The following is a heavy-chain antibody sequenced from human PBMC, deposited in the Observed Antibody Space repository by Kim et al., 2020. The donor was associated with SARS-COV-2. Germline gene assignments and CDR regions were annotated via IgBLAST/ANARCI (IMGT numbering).Heavy chain of an antibody. V-gene: IGHV4-39*01. CDR1: GVSMYSSGYY. D-gene: IGHD6-19*01. CDR3: ARRNSGWNDAFDV. Sequence: SETLSLTCSVSGVSMYSSGYYWGWIRQPPGEGLEWIGSVYDSGSTYYNPSLKSRPTISVDTSKKQFSLKLSVVSAADTAMYYCARRNSGWNDAFDVWGQGTMVTVSS. J-gene: IGHJ3*01. CDR2: VYDSGST.